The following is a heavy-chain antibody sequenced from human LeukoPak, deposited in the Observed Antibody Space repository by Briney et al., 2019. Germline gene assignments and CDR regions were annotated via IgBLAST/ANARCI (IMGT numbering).Heavy chain of an antibody. Sequence: SETLSLTCVVSGGSLSTHHWSWIRQSPGRGLEWIGYISDSGSTNYNPSLKSRVTISVDTSKNQFSLMLSSVTAADTAVYYCARGYDSSAYYPFNYWGQGTLVTVSS. CDR1: GGSLSTHH. D-gene: IGHD3-22*01. J-gene: IGHJ4*02. CDR2: ISDSGST. V-gene: IGHV4-59*11. CDR3: ARGYDSSAYYPFNY.